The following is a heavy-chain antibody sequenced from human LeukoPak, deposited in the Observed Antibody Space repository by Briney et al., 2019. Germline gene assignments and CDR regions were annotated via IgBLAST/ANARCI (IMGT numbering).Heavy chain of an antibody. D-gene: IGHD4-23*01. CDR3: ARGGNRRMTYYFDY. J-gene: IGHJ4*02. V-gene: IGHV4-59*08. CDR1: GGSISYYY. CDR2: IHYSGST. Sequence: SETLSLTCTVSGGSISYYYWSWIRQPPGKGLEWIGYIHYSGSTNYNPSLKSRVTISVDTSKNQFSLKLSSVTAADTAVYYCARGGNRRMTYYFDYWGQGTLVTVSS.